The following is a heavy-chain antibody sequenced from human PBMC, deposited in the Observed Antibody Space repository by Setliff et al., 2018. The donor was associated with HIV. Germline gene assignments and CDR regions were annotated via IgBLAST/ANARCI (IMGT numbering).Heavy chain of an antibody. J-gene: IGHJ4*02. CDR2: IYHSGSA. CDR3: ARAYSSSWIFDY. Sequence: PSETLSFTCTVSDYSISSDYYWGWIRQPPGMRLEWIGTIYHSGSAYYNPSLKSRVTISVDTSKNQFSLKLRSVTAADTAIYYCARAYSSSWIFDYWGQGTLVTVSS. D-gene: IGHD6-13*01. CDR1: DYSISSDYY. V-gene: IGHV4-38-2*02.